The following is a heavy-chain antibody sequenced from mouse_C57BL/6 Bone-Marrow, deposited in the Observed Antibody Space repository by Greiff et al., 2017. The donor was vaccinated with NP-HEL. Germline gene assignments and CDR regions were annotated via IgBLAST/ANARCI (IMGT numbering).Heavy chain of an antibody. V-gene: IGHV1-43*01. CDR3: ASVGNSLGY. Sequence: VQLKQSGPELVKPGASVKISCKASGYSFTGYYMHWVKQSSEKSLEWIGEINPSTGGTSYNQKFKGKATLTVDKSSSTAYMQLKSLTSEDSAVYYCASVGNSLGYWGQGTTLTVSS. J-gene: IGHJ2*01. D-gene: IGHD2-1*01. CDR2: INPSTGGT. CDR1: GYSFTGYY.